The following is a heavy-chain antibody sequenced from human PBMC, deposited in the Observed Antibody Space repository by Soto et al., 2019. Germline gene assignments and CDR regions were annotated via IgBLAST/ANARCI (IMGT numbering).Heavy chain of an antibody. D-gene: IGHD3-10*01. J-gene: IGHJ6*02. V-gene: IGHV1-69*13. CDR1: GGTFSSYA. Sequence: SVKVSCKASGGTFSSYAISWVRQAPGQGLEWMGGIIPIFGTANYAQKFQGRVTITADESTSAAYMELSSLRSEDTAVYYCARDSGDYYGSGSYSPAPYYYYGMDVWGQGTTVTVSS. CDR3: ARDSGDYYGSGSYSPAPYYYYGMDV. CDR2: IIPIFGTA.